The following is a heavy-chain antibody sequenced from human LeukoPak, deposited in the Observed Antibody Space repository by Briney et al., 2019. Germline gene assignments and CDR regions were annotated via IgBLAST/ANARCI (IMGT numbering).Heavy chain of an antibody. Sequence: PGGSLRLSCAVSGFTFDDYAMHWVRQAPGKGLEWVSGISWNSGSIGYADSVKGRFTISRDNAKNSLYLQMNSLRAEDMALYYCAKADDAFDIWGQGTMVTVSS. V-gene: IGHV3-9*03. CDR1: GFTFDDYA. J-gene: IGHJ3*02. CDR3: AKADDAFDI. CDR2: ISWNSGSI.